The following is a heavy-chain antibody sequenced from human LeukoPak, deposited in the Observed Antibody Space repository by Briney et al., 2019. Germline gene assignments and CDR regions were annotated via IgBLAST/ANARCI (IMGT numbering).Heavy chain of an antibody. CDR2: ISSSSSYI. D-gene: IGHD6-13*01. V-gene: IGHV3-21*01. J-gene: IGHJ5*02. Sequence: GGSLRLSCAASGFTFSSYSMTWVRQAPGKGLEWVSSISSSSSYIYYADSVKGRFTISRDTAKNSLYLQMNSLRAEDTAVYYCARGLAADPYWFDPWGQGTLVTVSS. CDR1: GFTFSSYS. CDR3: ARGLAADPYWFDP.